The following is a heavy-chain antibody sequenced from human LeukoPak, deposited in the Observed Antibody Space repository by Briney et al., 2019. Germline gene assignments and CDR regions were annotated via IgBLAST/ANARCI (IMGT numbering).Heavy chain of an antibody. J-gene: IGHJ6*02. V-gene: IGHV3-53*01. CDR2: IYSGGST. CDR1: GFTVSSNY. CDR3: ARGPNDYSNYYYGMDV. D-gene: IGHD4-11*01. Sequence: GGSLRLSCAASGFTVSSNYMSWVRQAPGKGLEWVSVIYSGGSTYYADSVKGRFTIFRDNSKNTLYLQMNSLRAEDTAVYYCARGPNDYSNYYYGMDVWGQGTTVTVSS.